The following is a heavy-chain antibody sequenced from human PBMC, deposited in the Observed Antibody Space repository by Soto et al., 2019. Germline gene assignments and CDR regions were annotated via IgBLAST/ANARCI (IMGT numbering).Heavy chain of an antibody. CDR3: ARAFVSGVPAAISGGGDYYYYYGMDV. J-gene: IGHJ6*02. Sequence: PGGSLRLSCVASAFTFTTSSMNWVRQAPGKGLEWVSHITSSSRTIYYADSVKGRFTISRDNAKNSLYLQMNSLRAEDTAVYYCARAFVSGVPAAISGGGDYYYYYGMDVWGQGTMVTVPS. CDR1: AFTFTTSS. V-gene: IGHV3-48*04. D-gene: IGHD2-2*02. CDR2: ITSSSRTI.